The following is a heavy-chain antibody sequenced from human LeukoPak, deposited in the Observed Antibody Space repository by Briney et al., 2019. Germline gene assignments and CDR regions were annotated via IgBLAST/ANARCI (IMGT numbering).Heavy chain of an antibody. Sequence: GGSVKVSCKASGYTFTSYGISWVRQAPGQGLEWMGWISAYNGNTNYAQKLQGRVTMTTDTSTSTAYMALRSLRSDDTAVYYGRRNPPSKQWLVRGGYYYYTYRTVWAKGPRSPSP. CDR3: RRNPPSKQWLVRGGYYYYTYRTV. V-gene: IGHV1-18*01. CDR1: GYTFTSYG. CDR2: ISAYNGNT. J-gene: IGHJ6*03. D-gene: IGHD6-19*01.